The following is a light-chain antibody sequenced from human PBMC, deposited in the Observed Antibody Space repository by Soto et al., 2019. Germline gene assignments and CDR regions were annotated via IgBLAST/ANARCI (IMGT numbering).Light chain of an antibody. Sequence: IVLTQSPGTLSLSPGERATLSCRASQSVSSNLAWYQQKPGQAPRLLIYGASTRATGIPARFSGSGSGTEFTLTISSLQCEDFAVYYCQQYNNWRWTFGQGTKVDIK. CDR3: QQYNNWRWT. CDR1: QSVSSN. CDR2: GAS. V-gene: IGKV3-15*01. J-gene: IGKJ1*01.